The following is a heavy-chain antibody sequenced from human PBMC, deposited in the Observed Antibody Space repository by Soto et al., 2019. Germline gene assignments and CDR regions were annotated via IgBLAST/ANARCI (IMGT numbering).Heavy chain of an antibody. CDR3: AREGNLGRWLQPLDF. V-gene: IGHV4-59*01. J-gene: IGHJ4*02. D-gene: IGHD5-12*01. CDR1: GDSIIAYS. Sequence: PSETLSLTCTVSGDSIIAYSWSWVLQPPGKGLEWIGNIHYNGNTKYNPSLKSRVSMSVDTSKNQFSLRLISVTAADTAKYFCAREGNLGRWLQPLDFWGQGTLVTVSS. CDR2: IHYNGNT.